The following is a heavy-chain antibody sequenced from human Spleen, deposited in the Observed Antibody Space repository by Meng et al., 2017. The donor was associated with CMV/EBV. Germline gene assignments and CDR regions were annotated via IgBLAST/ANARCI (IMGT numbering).Heavy chain of an antibody. CDR2: IYYSGST. J-gene: IGHJ4*02. D-gene: IGHD6-13*01. Sequence: SETLSLTCTVSGGSISSSSYYWGWIRQPPGKGLEWIGSIYYSGSTYYNPSLKSRVTISVDTSKNQFSLKLSSVTAADTAVNYCVRAAAAGTVDYWGQGTLVTVSS. CDR1: GGSISSSSYY. CDR3: VRAAAAGTVDY. V-gene: IGHV4-39*07.